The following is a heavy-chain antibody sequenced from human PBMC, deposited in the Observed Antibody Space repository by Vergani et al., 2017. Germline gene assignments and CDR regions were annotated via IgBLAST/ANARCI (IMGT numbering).Heavy chain of an antibody. Sequence: QVQLVQSGSEVRKPGASVKVSCQVSGYSLTELTIHWLRQAPGKRVEGMGGFDPEHGEVTFAHHIQGRVTMTEDRSTDTAYMELRSLRPEDTALYYCARVTDYYNSSGYYLDYWGQGTLVTVSS. V-gene: IGHV1-24*01. CDR3: ARVTDYYNSSGYYLDY. J-gene: IGHJ4*02. CDR1: GYSLTELT. CDR2: FDPEHGEV. D-gene: IGHD3-22*01.